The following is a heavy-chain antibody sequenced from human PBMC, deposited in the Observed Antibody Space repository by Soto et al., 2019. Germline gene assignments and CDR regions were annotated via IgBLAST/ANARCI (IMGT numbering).Heavy chain of an antibody. V-gene: IGHV5-51*01. J-gene: IGHJ6*03. CDR3: ARQGGGYDSPPRHYYYYYMDV. D-gene: IGHD5-12*01. Sequence: GESLKISCKGSGYSFTSYWIGWVRQMPGKGLEWMGIIYPGDSDTRYSPSFQGQVTISADKSISTAYLPWSSLKASDTAMYYCARQGGGYDSPPRHYYYYYMDVWGKGTTVTVSS. CDR2: IYPGDSDT. CDR1: GYSFTSYW.